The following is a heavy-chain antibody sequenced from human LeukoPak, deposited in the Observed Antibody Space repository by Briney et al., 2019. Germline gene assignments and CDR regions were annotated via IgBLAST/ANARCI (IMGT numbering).Heavy chain of an antibody. CDR1: GGTFSSYA. CDR3: ARSVTAYDNWFDP. CDR2: IIPIFGTA. J-gene: IGHJ5*02. D-gene: IGHD5-18*01. V-gene: IGHV1-69*13. Sequence: ASVKVSCKASGGTFSSYAISWVRQAPGQGLEWMGGIIPIFGTANYAQKFQGRVTITADESTSTAYMELSSLRSEDTAVYCCARSVTAYDNWFDPWGQGTLVTVSS.